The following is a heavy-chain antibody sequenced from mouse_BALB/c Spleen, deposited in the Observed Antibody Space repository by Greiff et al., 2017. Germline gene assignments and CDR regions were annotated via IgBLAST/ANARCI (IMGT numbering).Heavy chain of an antibody. V-gene: IGHV1S56*01. CDR2: IYPGNVNT. D-gene: IGHD2-4*01. J-gene: IGHJ4*01. CDR3: ARRTTMITTGNAMDY. Sequence: QVQLQQSGPELVKPGASVRISCKASGYTFTSYYIHWVKQRPGQGLEWIGWIYPGNVNTKYNEKFKGKATLTADKSSSTAYMQLSSLTSEDSAVYFCARRTTMITTGNAMDYWGQGTSVTVSS. CDR1: GYTFTSYY.